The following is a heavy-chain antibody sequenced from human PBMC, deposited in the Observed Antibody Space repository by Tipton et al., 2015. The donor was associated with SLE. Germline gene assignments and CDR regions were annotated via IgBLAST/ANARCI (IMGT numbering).Heavy chain of an antibody. J-gene: IGHJ4*02. CDR1: GFTLSSYW. D-gene: IGHD5-18*01. Sequence: SLRLSCAASGFTLSSYWMHWVRQAPGKGLVWVSRMNSDGSNVFYADSVMGRFTISRDNAKNTVYLQMNSLRAEDSALYYCVREGDTAFDYWGQGTLVSVSS. CDR3: VREGDTAFDY. CDR2: MNSDGSNV. V-gene: IGHV3-74*01.